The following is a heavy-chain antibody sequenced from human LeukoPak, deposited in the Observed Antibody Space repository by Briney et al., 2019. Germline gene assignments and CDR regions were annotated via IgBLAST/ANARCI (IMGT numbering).Heavy chain of an antibody. Sequence: PGGSLRLSCAASGFTVSSNYMSWVRQAPGKGLEWVSVIYSGGSTYYADSVKGRFTISRDNADNSLYLQMNSLRAEDTAVYYCARDHIFYDFWTGYTVFFDSWGQGTLVTVSS. CDR1: GFTVSSNY. V-gene: IGHV3-66*01. D-gene: IGHD3-3*01. CDR3: ARDHIFYDFWTGYTVFFDS. J-gene: IGHJ4*02. CDR2: IYSGGST.